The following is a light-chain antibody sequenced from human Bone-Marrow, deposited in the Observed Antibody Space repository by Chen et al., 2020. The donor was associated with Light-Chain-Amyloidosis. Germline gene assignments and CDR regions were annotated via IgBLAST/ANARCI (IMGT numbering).Light chain of an antibody. V-gene: IGLV2-23*02. J-gene: IGLJ1*01. CDR1: SSDVGGYNL. CDR3: YSYVGSSTYV. CDR2: DVT. Sequence: QSALTQPASVSGSPGQPITISCTGTSSDVGGYNLVSWYQQHPGKAPKLMIYDVTQRPSGVSNRFSGSKSGNTASLTISGLQAEDEADYYCYSYVGSSTYVFGSGTKVTVL.